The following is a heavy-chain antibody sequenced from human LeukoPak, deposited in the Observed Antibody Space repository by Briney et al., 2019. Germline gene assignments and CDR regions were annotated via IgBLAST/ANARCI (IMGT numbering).Heavy chain of an antibody. CDR2: ISGSGGST. CDR3: AKSDCSSTSCYVFDY. V-gene: IGHV3-23*01. CDR1: GFTFSSYA. D-gene: IGHD2-2*01. J-gene: IGHJ4*02. Sequence: SGGSLRLSCAASGFTFSSYAMSWVRQAPGKGLEWVSAISGSGGSTYYADSVKGRFTISRDNSKNTLYLQMNRLRAEDTAVYYCAKSDCSSTSCYVFDYWGQGTLVTVSS.